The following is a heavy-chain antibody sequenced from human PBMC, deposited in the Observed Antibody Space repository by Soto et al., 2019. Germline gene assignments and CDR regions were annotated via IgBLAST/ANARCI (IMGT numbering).Heavy chain of an antibody. CDR2: IFHSGST. CDR3: VRGGIAGNGFGP. V-gene: IGHV4-31*03. CDR1: GGSITSGGFY. Sequence: QVQLQESGPGLVKPSQTLSLTCSVSGGSITSGGFYWSWIRQHPEKGLEWIAYIFHSGSTDFNPSLKGRIIISADTSKNQFSLKLTSVTAADTAVYYCVRGGIAGNGFGPWGQGTLVTVSS. J-gene: IGHJ5*02. D-gene: IGHD6-13*01.